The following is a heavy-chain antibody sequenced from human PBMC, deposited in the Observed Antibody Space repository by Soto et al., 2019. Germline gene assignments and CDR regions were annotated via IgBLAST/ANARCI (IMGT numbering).Heavy chain of an antibody. J-gene: IGHJ5*02. D-gene: IGHD3-3*01. CDR1: GGSVTSNYYY. CDR2: IYSSGST. V-gene: IGHV4-61*02. CDR3: ARGQRFSDWFDP. Sequence: SETLSLTCTVSGGSVTSNYYYWSWIRQSDGEGLEWIGRIYSSGSTNYNPSLKSRVTISLDTSMNYFSLRLSSVTAADTAVYYCARGQRFSDWFDPWGQGTLVTVSS.